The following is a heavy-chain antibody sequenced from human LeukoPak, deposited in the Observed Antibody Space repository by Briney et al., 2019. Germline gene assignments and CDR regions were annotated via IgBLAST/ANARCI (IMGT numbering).Heavy chain of an antibody. Sequence: AGGFLRLSCAASGFTFSDSYISWICQAPGKGLEWVSYISGSSSAIYYADSVKGRFTISRDNAKNSVYLQMNSLKAEDTAVYYCARVGYSGYGVYWGQGTLVTVSS. CDR3: ARVGYSGYGVY. V-gene: IGHV3-11*01. J-gene: IGHJ4*02. CDR1: GFTFSDSY. CDR2: ISGSSSAI. D-gene: IGHD5-12*01.